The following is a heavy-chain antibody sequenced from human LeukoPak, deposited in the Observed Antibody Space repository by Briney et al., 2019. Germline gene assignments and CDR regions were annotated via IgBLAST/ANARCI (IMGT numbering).Heavy chain of an antibody. CDR3: ARGLCTGSFCTIFGVVIGDAFDI. CDR1: AGSISSYY. CDR2: IYYSGST. V-gene: IGHV4-59*01. Sequence: SETLSLTCTVSAGSISSYYWSWIRQPPGKGLEWIGYIYYSGSTNYNPSLKSRVTISVDTSKNQFSLKLSSVTAADTAVYYCARGLCTGSFCTIFGVVIGDAFDIWGQGTMVTVSS. D-gene: IGHD3-3*01. J-gene: IGHJ3*02.